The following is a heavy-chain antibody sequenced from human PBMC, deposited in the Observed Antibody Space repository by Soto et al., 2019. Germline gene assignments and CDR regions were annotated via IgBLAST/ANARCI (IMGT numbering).Heavy chain of an antibody. CDR1: GGSIISGDYY. CDR2: IYYSGDT. D-gene: IGHD3-22*01. Sequence: SETLSLTCTVSGGSIISGDYYWSWIRQPPGKGLEWIGYIYYSGDTSYNPSLKSRVTISVDTSKNQFSLKLSSVTAADTAVYYCARAILGRYDSSGFDYWGQGTLVTVSS. CDR3: ARAILGRYDSSGFDY. J-gene: IGHJ4*02. V-gene: IGHV4-30-4*08.